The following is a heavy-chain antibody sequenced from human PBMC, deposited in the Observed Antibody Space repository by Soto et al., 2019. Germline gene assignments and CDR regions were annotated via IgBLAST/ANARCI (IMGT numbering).Heavy chain of an antibody. Sequence: QITVKESGPPLVKPTQTLTLTCTFSGFSLSNSGVGVAWIRQPPGKALEWLALIYWDDDERYRPSLRSRLTITKATSKNQVVLTMTNVDPVDTATYFCTHKGGRGAGMDVWGQGTTVTVS. J-gene: IGHJ6*02. CDR1: GFSLSNSGVG. CDR3: THKGGRGAGMDV. V-gene: IGHV2-5*02. CDR2: IYWDDDE. D-gene: IGHD2-15*01.